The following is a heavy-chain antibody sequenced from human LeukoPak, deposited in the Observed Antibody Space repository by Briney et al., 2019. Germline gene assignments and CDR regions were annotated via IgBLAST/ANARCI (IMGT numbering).Heavy chain of an antibody. CDR1: GGSISSSSYY. D-gene: IGHD4-23*01. V-gene: IGHV4-39*01. J-gene: IGHJ3*02. Sequence: SETLSLTCTVSGGSISSSSYYWGWIRQPPGKGLAWIGSIYYSGSTYYNPSLKSRVTISVDTSKNQFSLKLSSVTAADTAVYYCARHLGGIDAFDIWGQGTMVTVSS. CDR2: IYYSGST. CDR3: ARHLGGIDAFDI.